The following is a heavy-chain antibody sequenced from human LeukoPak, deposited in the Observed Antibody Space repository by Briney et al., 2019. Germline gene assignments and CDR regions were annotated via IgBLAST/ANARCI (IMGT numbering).Heavy chain of an antibody. CDR2: ISAGSGTI. CDR1: GFTFSSYG. V-gene: IGHV3-48*01. Sequence: GGALRLSCAASGFTFSSYGINWVRQAPGKGLEWVSYISAGSGTIYYADSVKGRFTISRDNAKNSMYLQMNSLRAEDTAVYYCARAYDFWSGYCDYWGQGTLVTVSS. CDR3: ARAYDFWSGYCDY. J-gene: IGHJ4*02. D-gene: IGHD3-3*01.